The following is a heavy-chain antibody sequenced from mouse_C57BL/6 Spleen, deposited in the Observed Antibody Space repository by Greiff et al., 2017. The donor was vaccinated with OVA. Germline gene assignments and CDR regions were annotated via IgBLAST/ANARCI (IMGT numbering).Heavy chain of an antibody. CDR3: ARRDYGLYAMDY. CDR1: GYTFTSYW. V-gene: IGHV1-64*01. CDR2: IHPNSGST. J-gene: IGHJ4*01. Sequence: VKLQESGAELVKPGASVKLSCKASGYTFTSYWMHWVKQRPGQGLEWIGMIHPNSGSTNYNEKFKSKATLTVDKSSSTAYMQLSSLTSEDSAVYYCARRDYGLYAMDYWGQGTSVTVSS. D-gene: IGHD1-2*01.